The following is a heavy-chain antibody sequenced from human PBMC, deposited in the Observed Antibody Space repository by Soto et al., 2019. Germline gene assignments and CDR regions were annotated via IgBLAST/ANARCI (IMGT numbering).Heavy chain of an antibody. CDR1: GASIGTYN. Sequence: QVQLQASGPGLVKPSDTLSLTCTVSGASIGTYNWGWIRQPTGKRLEWIGYIYSNGGTSYNPALKIRVTLSTDTTTKLFTRRMSSVTAEDTAVYYCVRQGIGALHGLVDGLGQGTTVTVSS. J-gene: IGHJ6*02. CDR3: VRQGIGALHGLVDG. CDR2: IYSNGGT. V-gene: IGHV4-59*08. D-gene: IGHD1-26*01.